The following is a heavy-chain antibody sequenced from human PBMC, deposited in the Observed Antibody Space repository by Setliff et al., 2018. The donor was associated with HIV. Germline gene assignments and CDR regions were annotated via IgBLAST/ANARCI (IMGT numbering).Heavy chain of an antibody. CDR1: GYTFPSFY. V-gene: IGHV1-46*01. CDR2: INPTSGNT. D-gene: IGHD6-6*01. J-gene: IGHJ6*03. CDR3: ARDRERGQYSRSAVEGYYYYYMDV. Sequence: ASVKVSCKASGYTFPSFYVHWVRQAPGQGLEWMGIINPTSGNTTYAQNFQGRVTLTRDTSTSTVYMELSRLKSEDTAVYYCARDRERGQYSRSAVEGYYYYYMDVWGKGTTVTVSS.